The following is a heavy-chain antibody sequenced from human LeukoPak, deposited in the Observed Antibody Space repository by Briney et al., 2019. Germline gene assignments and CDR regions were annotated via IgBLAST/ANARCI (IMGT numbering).Heavy chain of an antibody. J-gene: IGHJ4*02. CDR3: ALIPYCTTATCYYFDY. V-gene: IGHV1-24*01. D-gene: IGHD2-2*01. CDR1: GYTLTELS. CDR2: FDPEDGET. Sequence: ASVKVSCKVSGYTLTELSMHWVRQAPGKGLEWMGGFDPEDGETIYAQKLQGRVTMTADTSTSTTYMELRSLRSDDTAVYYCALIPYCTTATCYYFDYWGQGTPVTVSS.